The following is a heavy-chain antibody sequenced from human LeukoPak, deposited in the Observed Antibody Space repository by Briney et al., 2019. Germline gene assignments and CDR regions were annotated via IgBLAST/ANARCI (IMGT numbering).Heavy chain of an antibody. CDR3: ARDIAAAGN. V-gene: IGHV3-30-3*01. Sequence: SGGSLRLSCAASGFTFSSYAMHWVRQAPGKGLEWVAVISYDGSNKYYADSVKGRFTISRDNSKNTLYLQMNSLRAEDTAVYYCARDIAAAGNWGQGTLVTVSS. D-gene: IGHD6-13*01. CDR2: ISYDGSNK. CDR1: GFTFSSYA. J-gene: IGHJ4*02.